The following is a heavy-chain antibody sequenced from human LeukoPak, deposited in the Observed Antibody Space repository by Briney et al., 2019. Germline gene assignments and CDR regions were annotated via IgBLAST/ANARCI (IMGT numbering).Heavy chain of an antibody. CDR3: ARGGSSWDFHYYYYMDV. CDR1: GFTFSSYE. D-gene: IGHD6-13*01. Sequence: GGSLRLSCAASGFTFSSYEMTWVRQAPGKGLEWVSYISSSGSTIYYADSVRGRFTISRDNAKNSLYLQMNSLRAEDTAVYYCARGGSSWDFHYYYYMDVWGKGTTVTVSS. V-gene: IGHV3-48*03. J-gene: IGHJ6*03. CDR2: ISSSGSTI.